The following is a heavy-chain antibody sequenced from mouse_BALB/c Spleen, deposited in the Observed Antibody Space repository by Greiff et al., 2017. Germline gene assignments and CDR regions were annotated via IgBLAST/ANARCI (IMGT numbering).Heavy chain of an antibody. V-gene: IGHV5-6*01. CDR1: GFTFSSYG. J-gene: IGHJ4*01. CDR2: ISSGGSYT. D-gene: IGHD1-2*01. CDR3: ARQVISPNAMDY. Sequence: EVKLVESGGDLVKPGGSLKLSCAASGFTFSSYGMSWVRQTPDKRLEWVATISSGGSYTYYPDSVKGRFTISRDNAKNTLYLQMSSLKSEDTAMYYCARQVISPNAMDYWGQGTSVTVSS.